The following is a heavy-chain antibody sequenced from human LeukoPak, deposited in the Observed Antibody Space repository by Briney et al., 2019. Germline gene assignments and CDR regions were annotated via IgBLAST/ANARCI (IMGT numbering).Heavy chain of an antibody. D-gene: IGHD3-16*02. CDR2: ISSSGSTI. V-gene: IGHV3-48*03. CDR3: ARASIMITFGGVIAGGYFDY. Sequence: QPGGSLRLSCAASGFTFSSYEMNWVRQAPGKGLEWVSYISSSGSTIYYADSVKGRFTISRDNAKNSLYLQMNSLRAEDTAVYYCARASIMITFGGVIAGGYFDYWGQGTLVTVSS. CDR1: GFTFSSYE. J-gene: IGHJ4*02.